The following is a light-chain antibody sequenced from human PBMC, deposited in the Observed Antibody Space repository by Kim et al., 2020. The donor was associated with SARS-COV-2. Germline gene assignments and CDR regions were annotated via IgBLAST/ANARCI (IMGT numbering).Light chain of an antibody. Sequence: RVTISCTGSSANIGADYEVHWYQKFPGTAPKLLIYGNFNRPYGVPDRFSGSKSGTSASLAITGLQAEDEADYYCQSYDSSLSASVFGGGTKVTVL. J-gene: IGLJ3*02. CDR2: GNF. CDR1: SANIGADYE. CDR3: QSYDSSLSASV. V-gene: IGLV1-40*01.